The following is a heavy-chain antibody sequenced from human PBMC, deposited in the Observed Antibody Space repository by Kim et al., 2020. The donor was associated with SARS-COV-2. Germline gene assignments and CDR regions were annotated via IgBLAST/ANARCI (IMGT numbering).Heavy chain of an antibody. J-gene: IGHJ4*02. CDR3: TKDFYVRSSGLLCFFDS. V-gene: IGHV3-9*01. Sequence: GGSLRLSCAVSGLSFEDYAMHWVRQAPGKGLEWIAGINYNSGNADYADSVRGRFTISRDNANNSLYLQMNSLRPGDTALYYCTKDFYVRSSGLLCFFDSWGQGTLVTVSS. D-gene: IGHD3-22*01. CDR2: INYNSGNA. CDR1: GLSFEDYA.